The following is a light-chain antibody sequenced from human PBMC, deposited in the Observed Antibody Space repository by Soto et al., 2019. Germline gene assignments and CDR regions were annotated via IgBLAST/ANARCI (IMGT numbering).Light chain of an antibody. CDR2: WAS. J-gene: IGKJ2*01. Sequence: DIVMTQSPDSLAVSLGERATINCKSSQRVLYSSNNNTYLAWYQQKPGQPPKLLIYWASTRESGVPDRFSGSGSGTDFTLTISSLQAEDVAVYYCQQYYSTPPYTFGQGTKLEIK. CDR1: QRVLYSSNNNTY. V-gene: IGKV4-1*01. CDR3: QQYYSTPPYT.